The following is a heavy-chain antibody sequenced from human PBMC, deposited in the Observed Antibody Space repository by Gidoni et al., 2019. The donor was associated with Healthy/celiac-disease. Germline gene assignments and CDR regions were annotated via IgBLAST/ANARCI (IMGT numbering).Heavy chain of an antibody. CDR3: AKDMHSSSWFDY. CDR2: ISWNSGSI. D-gene: IGHD6-13*01. V-gene: IGHV3-9*01. Sequence: EVQLVESGGGLVQPGRSLRLSFAASGFTFDDYAMHWVRQAPGKGLEWVSGISWNSGSIGYADSVKGRFTISRDNAKNSLYLQMNSLRAEDTALYYCAKDMHSSSWFDYWGQGTLVTVSS. CDR1: GFTFDDYA. J-gene: IGHJ4*02.